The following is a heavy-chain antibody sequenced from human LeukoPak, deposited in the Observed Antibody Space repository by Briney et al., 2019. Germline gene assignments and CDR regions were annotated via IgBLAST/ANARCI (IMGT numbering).Heavy chain of an antibody. CDR1: GFTVSSNY. Sequence: GGSLRLSCAASGFTVSSNYMSWVRQAPGKGLEWVSSISSSSSCIYYADSVKGRFTISRDNAKNSLYLQMNSLRAEDTAVYYCASSGDWGQGTLVTVSS. J-gene: IGHJ4*02. V-gene: IGHV3-21*01. D-gene: IGHD2-15*01. CDR3: ASSGD. CDR2: ISSSSSCI.